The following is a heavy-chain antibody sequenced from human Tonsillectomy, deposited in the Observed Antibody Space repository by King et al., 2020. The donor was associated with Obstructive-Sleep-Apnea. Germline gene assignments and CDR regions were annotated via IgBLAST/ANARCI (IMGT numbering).Heavy chain of an antibody. J-gene: IGHJ4*02. CDR3: ARDTWDC. Sequence: VQLVESGGGLVQPGGSLRLSCAASGFTFSSYVMGWVRQAPGKGLEWVSSISRSGGSTYYADSVKGRFTISRDNSKNTLYLQMNSLRAEDTAIYYCARDTWDCWGQGPLVTVSS. D-gene: IGHD1-26*01. CDR1: GFTFSSYV. V-gene: IGHV3-23*04. CDR2: ISRSGGST.